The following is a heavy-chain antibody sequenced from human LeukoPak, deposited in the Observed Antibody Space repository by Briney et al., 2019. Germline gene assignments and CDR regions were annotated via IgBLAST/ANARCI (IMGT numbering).Heavy chain of an antibody. V-gene: IGHV4-39*07. CDR2: IYYSGST. J-gene: IGHJ6*03. Sequence: PSETLSLTCTVSGGSISSSSYYWGWIRQPPGKGLEWIGSIYYSGSTYYNPSLKSRVTISVDKSKNQFSLKLSSVTAADTAVYYCAAILGYCSGGSCYAPRWGYYYYMDVWGKGTTVTVSS. CDR3: AAILGYCSGGSCYAPRWGYYYYMDV. D-gene: IGHD2-15*01. CDR1: GGSISSSSYY.